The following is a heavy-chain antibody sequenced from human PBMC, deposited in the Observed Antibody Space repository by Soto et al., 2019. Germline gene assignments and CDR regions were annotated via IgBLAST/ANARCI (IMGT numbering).Heavy chain of an antibody. Sequence: SETLSLTCAVSGDSISRGYYWAWIRQPPGKGLEYIGSIYHSGTTYYNPSLMSRVTISVDTSKNQFSLNLRSVTAADTAVYYCASEPTGRGWFDPWGQGTLVTVS. V-gene: IGHV4-38-2*01. CDR2: IYHSGTT. CDR3: ASEPTGRGWFDP. CDR1: GDSISRGYY. D-gene: IGHD3-9*01. J-gene: IGHJ5*02.